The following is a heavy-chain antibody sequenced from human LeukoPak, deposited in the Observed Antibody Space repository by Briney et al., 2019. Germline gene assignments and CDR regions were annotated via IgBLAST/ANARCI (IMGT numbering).Heavy chain of an antibody. J-gene: IGHJ3*02. CDR1: GVSISSYY. V-gene: IGHV4-59*01. Sequence: PSETLSLTCTVSGVSISSYYWSWIRQPPGKGLEWIGYIYYSGSTNYNPSLKSRVTISVDTSKNQFSLKLSSVTAADTAVYYCARGPLGIKDAFDIWGQGTMVTVSS. CDR2: IYYSGST. D-gene: IGHD1-14*01. CDR3: ARGPLGIKDAFDI.